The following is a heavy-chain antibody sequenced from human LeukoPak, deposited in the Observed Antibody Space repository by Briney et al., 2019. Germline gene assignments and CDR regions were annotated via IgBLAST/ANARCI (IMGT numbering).Heavy chain of an antibody. CDR2: IYYSGST. D-gene: IGHD5-18*01. CDR3: ARTSNSYGYSGLDY. V-gene: IGHV4-31*01. Sequence: SETESLTCTVSGASISSGGFYWTWIRQYPGKGLEWIGFIYYSGSTYYNPSLKSQISISVDMSNNQFSLTLNSVTAADTAVYYCARTSNSYGYSGLDYWGQGTPVTVSS. CDR1: GASISSGGFY. J-gene: IGHJ4*02.